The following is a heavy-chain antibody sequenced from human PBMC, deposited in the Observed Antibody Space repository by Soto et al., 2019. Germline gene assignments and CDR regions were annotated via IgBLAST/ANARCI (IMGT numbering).Heavy chain of an antibody. D-gene: IGHD2-2*01. CDR1: GGSISSGGYY. J-gene: IGHJ4*02. CDR2: IYYSGST. Sequence: SETLSLTCTVSGGSISSGGYYWSWIRQHPGKGLEWIGYIYYSGSTYYNPSLKSRVTIPVDTSKNQFSLKLSSVTAADTAVYYCAREWIGSTSLIDYWGQGTLVTVSS. V-gene: IGHV4-31*03. CDR3: AREWIGSTSLIDY.